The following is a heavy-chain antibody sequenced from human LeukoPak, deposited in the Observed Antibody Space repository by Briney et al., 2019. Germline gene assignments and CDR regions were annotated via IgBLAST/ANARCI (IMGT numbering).Heavy chain of an antibody. CDR3: ARGYSGSYFDN. V-gene: IGHV3-11*04. Sequence: GGSLRLSCVASGFTFSDYYMNWVRQAPGKGLEWVSYISSSGSTIYYADSVKGRFTISRDNAKNSLYLQMNSLRAEDTAVYYCARGYSGSYFDNWGQGTLVTVSS. J-gene: IGHJ4*02. CDR2: ISSSGSTI. CDR1: GFTFSDYY. D-gene: IGHD1-26*01.